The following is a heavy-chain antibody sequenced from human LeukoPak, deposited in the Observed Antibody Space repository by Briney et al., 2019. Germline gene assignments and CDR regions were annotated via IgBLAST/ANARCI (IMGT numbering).Heavy chain of an antibody. CDR3: AKAYCSSGSCYYFDY. CDR2: ISWNSANI. V-gene: IGHV3-9*01. J-gene: IGHJ4*02. Sequence: GGSLSLSWAAPGLTFVNYAMTWARQAQGKALEWAPGISWNSANIGYEDSVKGRFTISRDNAKDSLYLQMNSLRTEDTALYYCAKAYCSSGSCYYFDYWGQGTLVTVSS. D-gene: IGHD2-15*01. CDR1: GLTFVNYA.